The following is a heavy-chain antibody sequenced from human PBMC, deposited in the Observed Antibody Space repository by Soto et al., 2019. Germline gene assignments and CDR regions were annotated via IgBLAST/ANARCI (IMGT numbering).Heavy chain of an antibody. V-gene: IGHV3-74*01. CDR2: INSDGSST. CDR1: GFTFSSYW. D-gene: IGHD3-3*01. J-gene: IGHJ6*02. CDR3: ARDLPYYDFWSGYYYYYSGMDV. Sequence: PGGSLRLSCAASGFTFSSYWMHWVRQAPGKGLVWVSRINSDGSSTSYADSVKGRFTISRDNAKNTLYLQMNSLRAEDTAVYYCARDLPYYDFWSGYYYYYSGMDVWGQGTTVTVSS.